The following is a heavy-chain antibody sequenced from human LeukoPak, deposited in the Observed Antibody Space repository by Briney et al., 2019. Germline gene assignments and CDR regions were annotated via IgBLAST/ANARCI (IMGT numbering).Heavy chain of an antibody. CDR3: ARDYGDYIWYYMDV. CDR1: GFTFSDYY. Sequence: GGSLRLSCAASGFTFSDYYMSWIRQAPGKGLEWVSYISSSGSTIYYADSVRGRFTISRDNAKNSLYLQMNSLRAEDTAVYYCARDYGDYIWYYMDVWSKGTTVTISS. J-gene: IGHJ6*03. CDR2: ISSSGSTI. V-gene: IGHV3-11*01. D-gene: IGHD4-17*01.